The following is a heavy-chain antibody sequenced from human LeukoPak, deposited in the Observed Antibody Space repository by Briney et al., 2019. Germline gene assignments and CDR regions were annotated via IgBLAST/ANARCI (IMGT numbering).Heavy chain of an antibody. J-gene: IGHJ2*01. CDR2: VYYSGST. D-gene: IGHD4/OR15-4a*01. Sequence: SGPALVKPTQTLTLTCTFSGFSLSTTGMCVSWIRQSPGKGLEWIGCVYYSGSTNYNPSLKSRATVSIDTSKNQFSLKLTSVTAADTAIYYCARDRVAMAGASFWHFDLWGRGTLVTVSS. V-gene: IGHV4-61*08. CDR3: ARDRVAMAGASFWHFDL. CDR1: GFSLSTTGMC.